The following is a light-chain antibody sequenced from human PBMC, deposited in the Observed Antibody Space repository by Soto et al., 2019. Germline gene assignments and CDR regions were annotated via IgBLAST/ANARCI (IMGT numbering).Light chain of an antibody. CDR2: EVS. CDR1: SSDVGGYKY. J-gene: IGLJ2*01. V-gene: IGLV2-14*01. CDR3: LSYTSSSTLV. Sequence: QSALTQPASVSGSPGQSITISCTGTSSDVGGYKYVSWYQQHPGKAPKLIISEVSNRPSGVSNRFSGSKSGNTASLTISGLQAEDEGYYYCLSYTSSSTLVFGGGTKLTVL.